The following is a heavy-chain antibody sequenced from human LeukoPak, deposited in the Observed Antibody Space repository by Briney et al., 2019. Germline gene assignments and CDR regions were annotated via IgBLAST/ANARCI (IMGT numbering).Heavy chain of an antibody. CDR1: GFTFRDAW. D-gene: IGHD3-22*01. Sequence: GGSLRLACAASGFTFRDAWMTWVRQAAGRGLEWVGRIRSKTDGGTTDYAAPVKGRFSISRDDSKNTLYLQMNSLKTEDTAVYYCTTSITTPFDYWGQGTLVTVSS. CDR2: IRSKTDGGTT. J-gene: IGHJ4*02. CDR3: TTSITTPFDY. V-gene: IGHV3-15*01.